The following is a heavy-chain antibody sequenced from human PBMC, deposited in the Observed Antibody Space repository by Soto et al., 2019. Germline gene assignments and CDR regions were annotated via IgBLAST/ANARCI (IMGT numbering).Heavy chain of an antibody. Sequence: QVQLVQSGAEVKKPGPSVKVSCKASGYIFINYGINWVRQAPGQGLEWMGWISAYNGNTNYPQKLQGRVTMTTDTSTTTAYTELRSLRSDDTAVYYCARVVGYYSGMDVWGQGTTVTVSS. CDR1: GYIFINYG. J-gene: IGHJ6*02. V-gene: IGHV1-18*01. CDR3: ARVVGYYSGMDV. D-gene: IGHD2-15*01. CDR2: ISAYNGNT.